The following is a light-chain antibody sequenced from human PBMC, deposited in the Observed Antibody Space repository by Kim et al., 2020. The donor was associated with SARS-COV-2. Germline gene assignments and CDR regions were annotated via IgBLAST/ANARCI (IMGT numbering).Light chain of an antibody. CDR3: QQYSNWPRT. J-gene: IGKJ1*01. Sequence: VSPGERATISCRASQSVHSHLAWYQQKPGQAPRVFIYGASTRATGIPARFRGSGSGTEFTLTISSLESEDFAVYYCQQYSNWPRTFGQGTKVDIK. CDR2: GAS. CDR1: QSVHSH. V-gene: IGKV3-15*01.